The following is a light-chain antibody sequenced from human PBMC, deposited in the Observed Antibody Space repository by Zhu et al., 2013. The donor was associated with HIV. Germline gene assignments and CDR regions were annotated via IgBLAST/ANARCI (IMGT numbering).Light chain of an antibody. J-gene: IGKJ1*01. Sequence: DIQMTQSPSSLSASVGDRVTITCRASQSISSYLNWYQQKPGKAPKLLIYAASSLQSGVPSRFSGSGSGTDFTLTISSLQPEDIATYYCLKYNDVPWAFGQGTKVEI. CDR1: QSISSY. CDR3: LKYNDVPWA. CDR2: AAS. V-gene: IGKV1-39*01.